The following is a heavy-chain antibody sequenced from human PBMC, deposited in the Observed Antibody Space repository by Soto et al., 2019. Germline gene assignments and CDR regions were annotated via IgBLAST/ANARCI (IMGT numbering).Heavy chain of an antibody. CDR1: GFTFSSYA. D-gene: IGHD6-19*01. Sequence: EVQLLESGGGLVQPGGSLRLSCAASGFTFSSYAMSWVRQAPGKGLEWVSAISGSGGSTYYADSVKGLFTISRDNSKNTLYLQMNSLRAEDTAVYYGAKIPVAGTTLYYFDCWGQGTLVTVSS. V-gene: IGHV3-23*01. J-gene: IGHJ4*02. CDR3: AKIPVAGTTLYYFDC. CDR2: ISGSGGST.